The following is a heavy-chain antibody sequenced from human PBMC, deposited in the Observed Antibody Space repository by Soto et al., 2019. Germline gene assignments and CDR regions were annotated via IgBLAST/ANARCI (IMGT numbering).Heavy chain of an antibody. Sequence: PSETLSLTCTVSGGSISSYYWSWIRQPPGKGLEWIGYIYYSGSTNYNPSLKSRVTISVDTSKNQFSLKLSSVTAADTAVYYCARVQPPPLDIVTWGQGTLVTVSS. CDR3: ARVQPPPLDIVT. CDR1: GGSISSYY. D-gene: IGHD2-15*01. V-gene: IGHV4-59*01. CDR2: IYYSGST. J-gene: IGHJ5*02.